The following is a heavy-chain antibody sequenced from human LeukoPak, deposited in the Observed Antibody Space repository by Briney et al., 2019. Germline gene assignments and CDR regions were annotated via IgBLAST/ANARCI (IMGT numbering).Heavy chain of an antibody. CDR2: GYYSGIT. J-gene: IGHJ4*02. CDR1: GGSISTHY. CDR3: ARYRGLAGAATVIDF. D-gene: IGHD2-15*01. Sequence: SETLSLTCTVSGGSISTHYWTFIRQPPGKGLEWIGYGYYSGITDYNPTLKSRVTISVDTSKNQFSLNLNSVTVADTAVYYSARYRGLAGAATVIDFWGKGILITVSS. V-gene: IGHV4-59*08.